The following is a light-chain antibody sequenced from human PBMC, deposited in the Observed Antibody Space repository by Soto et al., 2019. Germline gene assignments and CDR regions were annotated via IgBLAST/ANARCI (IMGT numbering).Light chain of an antibody. V-gene: IGKV3-11*01. J-gene: IGKJ5*01. CDR3: QQRSNWPIT. CDR2: DAS. CDR1: RSVSSY. Sequence: EIVLTQSPATLSLSPGESATLSCRATRSVSSYLAWYQQKPGQAPRLLIYDASSRPTDIPARFRGSGSGTDFTLTISSLEPEDFALYYCQQRSNWPITFGQGTRLEIK.